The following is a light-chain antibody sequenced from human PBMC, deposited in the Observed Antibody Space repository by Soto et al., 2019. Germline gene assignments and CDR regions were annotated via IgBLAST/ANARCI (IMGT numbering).Light chain of an antibody. J-gene: IGLJ1*01. CDR1: SSDVGGYKY. Sequence: QSALTQPASVSGSPGQSIAISFTGTSSDVGGYKYVSWYQQHPGKAPKRMIYDVSNRPSGVSDRFSGSKSGNTASLTISGLQAEDEADYYCTSYTSSSTYVFGTGPKVTVL. CDR3: TSYTSSSTYV. V-gene: IGLV2-14*01. CDR2: DVS.